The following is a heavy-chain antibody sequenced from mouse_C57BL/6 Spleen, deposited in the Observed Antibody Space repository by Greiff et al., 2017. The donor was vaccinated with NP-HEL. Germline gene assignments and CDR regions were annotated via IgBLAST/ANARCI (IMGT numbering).Heavy chain of an antibody. J-gene: IGHJ4*01. V-gene: IGHV2-9-1*01. Sequence: QVQLQQSGPGLVAPSQSLSITCTVSGFSLTSYAISWVRQPPGKGLAWLGVIWTGGGTNYNSALKSRLSISKDNSKSQVFLKMNSLQTDDTARYYCARKRGYYGSSPLYAMDYWGQGTSVTVSS. CDR2: IWTGGGT. CDR1: GFSLTSYA. D-gene: IGHD1-1*01. CDR3: ARKRGYYGSSPLYAMDY.